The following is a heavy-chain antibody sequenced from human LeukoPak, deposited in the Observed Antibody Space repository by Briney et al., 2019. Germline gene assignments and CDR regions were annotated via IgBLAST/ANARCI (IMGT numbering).Heavy chain of an antibody. V-gene: IGHV3-7*01. J-gene: IGHJ4*02. CDR3: ARDSGYGGSGGDY. Sequence: GESLRLSCAASGFTLTTYWMTWVRQAPGKGLEWVANINQDGTEKYYVDSVKGRFTISRDNAKNSLYLQMNSLRVEDTAVYYCARDSGYGGSGGDYWGQGTLVTVSS. CDR1: GFTLTTYW. CDR2: INQDGTEK. D-gene: IGHD5-12*01.